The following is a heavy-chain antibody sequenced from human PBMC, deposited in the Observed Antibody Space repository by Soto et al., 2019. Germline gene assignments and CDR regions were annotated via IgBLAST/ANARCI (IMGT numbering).Heavy chain of an antibody. Sequence: SETLSLTCIVSGGSISSSGFYWGWIRQPPGKGLEWIGSIYDSGSTYYNPSLKSRVTISVDTSKNQFSLRLTSVIAADTAVYYCARPRGLRFSVADVFDIWGQGTMVTVSS. D-gene: IGHD3-3*01. V-gene: IGHV4-39*01. CDR3: ARPRGLRFSVADVFDI. J-gene: IGHJ3*02. CDR1: GGSISSSGFY. CDR2: IYDSGST.